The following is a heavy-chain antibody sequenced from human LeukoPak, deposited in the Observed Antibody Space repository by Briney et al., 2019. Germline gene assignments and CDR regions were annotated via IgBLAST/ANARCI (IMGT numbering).Heavy chain of an antibody. J-gene: IGHJ4*02. Sequence: GGSLRLSCAASGFTFSSYGMHWVRQAPDKGLEWVAFLRYDGSNKYYADSVKGRFTISRDNSKNTLYLQMNSLRAEDTAVYYCAKDLGYSSSYNITLLDYWGQGTLVTVSS. CDR1: GFTFSSYG. CDR2: LRYDGSNK. CDR3: AKDLGYSSSYNITLLDY. D-gene: IGHD6-6*01. V-gene: IGHV3-30*02.